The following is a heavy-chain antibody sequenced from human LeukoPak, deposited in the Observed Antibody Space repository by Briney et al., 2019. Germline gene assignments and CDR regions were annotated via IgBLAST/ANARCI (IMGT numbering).Heavy chain of an antibody. CDR1: GYSFTSYW. Sequence: GESLKISCRGSGYSFTSYWIGWGRQLPGKGLEWMGIIYSGDSDTRYSASFQGQVTISADKSISTAYLQGSSLKASDTAMYYYAMPGGSGVLDYWGQGTLVTVSS. CDR3: AMPGGSGVLDY. V-gene: IGHV5-51*01. D-gene: IGHD6-19*01. J-gene: IGHJ4*02. CDR2: IYSGDSDT.